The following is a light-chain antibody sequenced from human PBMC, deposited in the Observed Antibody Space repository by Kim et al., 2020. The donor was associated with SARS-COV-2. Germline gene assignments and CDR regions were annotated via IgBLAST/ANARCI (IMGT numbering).Light chain of an antibody. V-gene: IGKV1-39*01. CDR3: EQSYSTLVYS. CDR2: AAS. CDR1: QSIATF. Sequence: ASVGARVALTCRANQSIATFLTWVQQKPWQAPKLLIYAASSLQSGVPPRFTASGSVTHFTLTIISLEPDDFATYYGEQSYSTLVYSLGQGTKLEI. J-gene: IGKJ2*01.